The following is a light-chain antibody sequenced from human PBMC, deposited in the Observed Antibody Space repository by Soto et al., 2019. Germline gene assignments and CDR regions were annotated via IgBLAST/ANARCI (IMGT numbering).Light chain of an antibody. V-gene: IGKV3-11*01. CDR3: QQRSNWPLT. Sequence: EIVLTQSPDTLYLSPGERATLSCRASQSVSIYLAWNQHKPGQAPRLLIYLASDRATGIPARFSGSGSGTDFTLSLCSLEPEDFAVYYCQQRSNWPLTFGGGTKADIK. CDR1: QSVSIY. CDR2: LAS. J-gene: IGKJ4*01.